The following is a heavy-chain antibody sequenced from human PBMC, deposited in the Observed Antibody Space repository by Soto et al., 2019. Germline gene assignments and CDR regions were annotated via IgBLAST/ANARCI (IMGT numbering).Heavy chain of an antibody. CDR2: MNAYNGDT. Sequence: QVQLVQSGAEVKKPGASVKVSCKPSGYTFSSYGINWVRQAPGHGLECMGWMNAYNGDTNYAQKYQGIVTMTTDTSTSTAYMELRSLRSDDTAVYYCARGGYDSGGYPFPYGVQGTMVTVSS. V-gene: IGHV1-18*01. CDR1: GYTFSSYG. CDR3: ARGGYDSGGYPFPY. D-gene: IGHD3-22*01. J-gene: IGHJ4*02.